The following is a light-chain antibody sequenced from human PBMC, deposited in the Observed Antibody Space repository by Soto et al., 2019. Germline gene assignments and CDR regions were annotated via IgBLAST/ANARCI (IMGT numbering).Light chain of an antibody. V-gene: IGKV1-5*01. Sequence: DIQMTQSPSTLPASVGARVTITCRASQSISIWLAWYQQKPGKAPKLLIYDASSLESGVPSRFGGSGSGTEFTLTISSLKPDDFETYYCQQYNTYPWTFGQGTKVDIK. CDR1: QSISIW. CDR3: QQYNTYPWT. CDR2: DAS. J-gene: IGKJ1*01.